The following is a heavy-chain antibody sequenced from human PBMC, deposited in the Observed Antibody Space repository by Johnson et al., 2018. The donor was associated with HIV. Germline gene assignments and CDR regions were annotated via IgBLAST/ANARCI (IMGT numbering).Heavy chain of an antibody. CDR1: GFGFSRYV. D-gene: IGHD6-25*01. CDR2: SNWNGATT. CDR3: ARESGQAFDV. Sequence: VESGGGVVQPGRSLRASCAASGFGFSRYVMHWVRQAPGKGLEWVSGSNWNGATTGYADSVKGRFTISRDNAQNSLYLQMNTLRVEDTAFYYCARESGQAFDVWGQGTMVTVSS. V-gene: IGHV3-20*04. J-gene: IGHJ3*01.